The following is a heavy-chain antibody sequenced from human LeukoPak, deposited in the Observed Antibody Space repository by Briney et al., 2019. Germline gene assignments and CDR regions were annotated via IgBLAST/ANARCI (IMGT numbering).Heavy chain of an antibody. CDR2: IYSGGST. CDR3: ARDLSDSYYYGMDV. D-gene: IGHD5/OR15-5a*01. CDR1: GFTVSSNY. Sequence: GGSLRLSCAASGFTVSSNYMSWVRQAPGKGLEWVSVIYSGGSTYYADSVKGRFTISRDNSKNTLYLQMNSLRAEDTAVYYCARDLSDSYYYGMDVWGQGTTVTVSS. V-gene: IGHV3-66*01. J-gene: IGHJ6*02.